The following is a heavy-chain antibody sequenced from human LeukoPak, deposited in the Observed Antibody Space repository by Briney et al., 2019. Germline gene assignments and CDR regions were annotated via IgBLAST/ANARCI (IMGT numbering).Heavy chain of an antibody. CDR2: IIPISGTA. Sequence: GASVKVSCKASGGTFSSYALSWVRQAPGQGLEWMGGIIPISGTAEYAQKFQGRVTITADDSTSTAYMELSSLRSEDTAVYYCARSPSGYSGYDPVYYWGQGTLVTVSS. CDR1: GGTFSSYA. CDR3: ARSPSGYSGYDPVYY. J-gene: IGHJ4*02. D-gene: IGHD5-12*01. V-gene: IGHV1-69*13.